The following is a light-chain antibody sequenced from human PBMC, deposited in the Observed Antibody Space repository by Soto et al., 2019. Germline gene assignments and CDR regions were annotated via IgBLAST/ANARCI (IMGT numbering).Light chain of an antibody. J-gene: IGKJ2*01. V-gene: IGKV1-39*01. CDR1: LRISSD. CDR2: GAS. Sequence: DIQMTQSPSSLSASVGDRVTITCRASLRISSDLNWYQQKPGKAPKVLIFGASSLQSGVPSRFSGSGSGTDFTLTISSLQPEDXATYYCQQSYTTPRTFGQGTKLEI. CDR3: QQSYTTPRT.